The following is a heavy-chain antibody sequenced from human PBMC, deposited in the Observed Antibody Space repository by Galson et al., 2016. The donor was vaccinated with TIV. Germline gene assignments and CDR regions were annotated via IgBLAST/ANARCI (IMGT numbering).Heavy chain of an antibody. Sequence: LSLTCTVSGAPIRDGDSFWSWLRQSPGKGLEWIGYIYYSGRTFYDPSLKSRITISVDTSKNQFSVKLTSVTAADTAVYYCARKAGYYYYAMDVWGQGTTVIVSS. CDR3: ARKAGYYYYAMDV. CDR2: IYYSGRT. V-gene: IGHV4-30-4*01. CDR1: GAPIRDGDSF. J-gene: IGHJ6*02.